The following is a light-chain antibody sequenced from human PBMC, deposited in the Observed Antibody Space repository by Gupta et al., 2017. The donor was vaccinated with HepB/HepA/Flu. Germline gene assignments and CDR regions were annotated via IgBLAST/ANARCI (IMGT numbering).Light chain of an antibody. CDR2: WAS. V-gene: IGKV4-1*01. J-gene: IGKJ1*01. Sequence: DIVMTQSPDSLVGSLGGRATINCKSSQSFLYSSNNKNYLAWYQQKPGQPPKLLIYWASTRESGVPDRFSGSGSGTDFTLTISSLQAEDVAVYYCQQYYSTPRTFGQGTKVEIK. CDR3: QQYYSTPRT. CDR1: QSFLYSSNNKNY.